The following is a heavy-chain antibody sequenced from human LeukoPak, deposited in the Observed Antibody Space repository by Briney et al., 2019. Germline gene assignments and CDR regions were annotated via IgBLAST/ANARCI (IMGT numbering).Heavy chain of an antibody. D-gene: IGHD6-13*01. V-gene: IGHV4-30-4*08. CDR1: GGSISSGDYY. J-gene: IGHJ4*02. Sequence: KPSQTLSLTCTVSGGSISSGDYYWGWIRQPPGKGLEWIGYIYYSGSTYYNPSLKSRVTISVDTSKNQFSLKLSSVTSADTAVYYCARAGDSSSWYEGGYYFDYWGQGTLVTVSS. CDR2: IYYSGST. CDR3: ARAGDSSSWYEGGYYFDY.